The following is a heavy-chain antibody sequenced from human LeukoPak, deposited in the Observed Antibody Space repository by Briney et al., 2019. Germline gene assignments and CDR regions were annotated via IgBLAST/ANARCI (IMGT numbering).Heavy chain of an antibody. J-gene: IGHJ4*02. Sequence: GGTLRLSCAASGFTFTNYGMNWVRQAPGKGLEWVSGITPDAGRTYYADSVKGRSTIYGDNSKNTVYLQMNSLGAEDTAVYYCVQDWAWGAFGYWGQGTLVTASS. CDR2: ITPDAGRT. V-gene: IGHV3-23*01. D-gene: IGHD7-27*01. CDR1: GFTFTNYG. CDR3: VQDWAWGAFGY.